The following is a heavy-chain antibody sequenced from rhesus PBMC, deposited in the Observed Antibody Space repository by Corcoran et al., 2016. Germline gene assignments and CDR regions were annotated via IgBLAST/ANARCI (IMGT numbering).Heavy chain of an antibody. CDR2: IYGNRAST. CDR1: GGSISGFYY. J-gene: IGHJ4*01. V-gene: IGHV4-143*01. CDR3: ACFDY. Sequence: QVQLQESGPGLVKPSETLSLTCTVSGGSISGFYYWSWIRQPPGKGLEWIGGIYGNRASTYYNPSLKSRVTISKDTSKNQFSLKLSSVTAADTAVYYCACFDYWGQGVLVTVSS.